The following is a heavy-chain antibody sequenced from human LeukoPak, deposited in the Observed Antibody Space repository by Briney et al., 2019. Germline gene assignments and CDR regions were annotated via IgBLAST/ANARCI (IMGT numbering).Heavy chain of an antibody. CDR1: GFTFSSYG. D-gene: IGHD5-18*01. CDR2: ISGSGGST. J-gene: IGHJ4*02. Sequence: HPGGSLRLSCAASGFTFSSYGMSWVRQAPGKGLEWVSVISGSGGSTSYADSVKGRFTISRDNSMNTLYLQMNSLRAEDTAVYYCAKDDRIQTRRYSYNYWGQGTLVTVSS. V-gene: IGHV3-23*01. CDR3: AKDDRIQTRRYSYNY.